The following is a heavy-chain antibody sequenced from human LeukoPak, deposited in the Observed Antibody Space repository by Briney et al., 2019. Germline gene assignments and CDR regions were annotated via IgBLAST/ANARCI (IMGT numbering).Heavy chain of an antibody. CDR2: IYYSGST. D-gene: IGHD6-13*01. V-gene: IGHV4-59*01. CDR1: GGSISCYY. J-gene: IGHJ4*02. Sequence: SETLSLTCTVSGGSISCYYWSCIRQPPGKGLEWIGYIYYSGSTNYNPSLKSRVTISVDTSKNQFSLKLSSVTAANTAVYYCAKQAKRYYSTTQRCFAYCGQGTLVTVSS. CDR3: AKQAKRYYSTTQRCFAY.